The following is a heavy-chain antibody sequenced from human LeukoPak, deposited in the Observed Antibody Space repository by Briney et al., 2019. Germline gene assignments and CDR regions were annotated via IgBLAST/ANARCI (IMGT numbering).Heavy chain of an antibody. D-gene: IGHD6-6*01. V-gene: IGHV4-59*12. CDR1: GGSISSYY. J-gene: IGHJ5*02. CDR3: AARRRIAARVWFDP. CDR2: IYYSGST. Sequence: SETLSLTCTVSGGSISSYYWSWIRQPPGKGLEWIGYIYYSGSTNYNPSLKSRVTISVDTSKNQFSLKLSSVTAADTAVYYCAARRRIAARVWFDPWGQGTLVTVSS.